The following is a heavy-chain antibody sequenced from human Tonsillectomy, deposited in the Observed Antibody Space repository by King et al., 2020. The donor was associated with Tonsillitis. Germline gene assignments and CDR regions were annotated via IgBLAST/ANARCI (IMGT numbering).Heavy chain of an antibody. D-gene: IGHD6-13*01. J-gene: IGHJ4*02. CDR1: GGSISSGAYY. V-gene: IGHV4-31*03. CDR3: ARVIAAALYLDY. Sequence: QLQESGPGLVKPSQTLSLTCTVSGGSISSGAYYWRWIRQHPGKGLEWIGNIYYSGRTYYNPSLKSRLTISVDTSNNQFSLKLSSVTAADTAVYYCARVIAAALYLDYWGQGTLVTVSS. CDR2: IYYSGRT.